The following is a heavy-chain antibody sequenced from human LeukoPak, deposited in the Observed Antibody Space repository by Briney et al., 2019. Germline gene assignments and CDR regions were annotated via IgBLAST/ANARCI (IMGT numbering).Heavy chain of an antibody. Sequence: SETLSLTCAVYGGSFSGYYGSWIRQPPGKGLEWIGEINHSGSTNYNPSLKSRVTISVDTSKNQFSLNLSSVTAADTAVYYCARGQNLYSSAWGYWGQGALVTVSS. CDR1: GGSFSGYY. CDR3: ARGQNLYSSAWGY. D-gene: IGHD6-19*01. V-gene: IGHV4-34*01. CDR2: INHSGST. J-gene: IGHJ4*02.